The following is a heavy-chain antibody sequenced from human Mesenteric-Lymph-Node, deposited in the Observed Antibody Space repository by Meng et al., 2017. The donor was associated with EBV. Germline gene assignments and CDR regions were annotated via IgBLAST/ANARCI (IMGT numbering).Heavy chain of an antibody. J-gene: IGHJ4*02. CDR1: GYTFTGYY. CDR2: INPNSGGT. V-gene: IGHV1-2*06. CDR3: ARSDSSSWSDFDY. D-gene: IGHD6-13*01. Sequence: QVELVQSGAEVKKPGASVKVSCKSSGYTFTGYYMHWVRQAPGQGLEWMGRINPNSGGTNYAQKFQGRVTMTRDTSISTAYMELSRLRSDDTAVYYCARSDSSSWSDFDYWGQGTLVTVSS.